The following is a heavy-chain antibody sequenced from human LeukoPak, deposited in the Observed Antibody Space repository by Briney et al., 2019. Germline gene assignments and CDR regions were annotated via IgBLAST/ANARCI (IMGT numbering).Heavy chain of an antibody. D-gene: IGHD2-15*01. Sequence: SGTLSLTCAVSGGSISSSNWWSWVRQPPGKGLEWIGYIYYSGSTNYNPSLKSRVTISVDTSKSQFSLKLSSVTAADTAVYYCARHGGSAYLYFFDYWGQGTLVTVSS. CDR2: IYYSGST. CDR1: GGSISSSNW. J-gene: IGHJ4*02. V-gene: IGHV4-4*02. CDR3: ARHGGSAYLYFFDY.